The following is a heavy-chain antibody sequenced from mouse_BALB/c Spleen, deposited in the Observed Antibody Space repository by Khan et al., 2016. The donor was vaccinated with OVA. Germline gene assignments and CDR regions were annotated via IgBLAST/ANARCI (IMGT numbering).Heavy chain of an antibody. CDR3: ERGVTGGFAY. J-gene: IGHJ3*01. D-gene: IGHD3-1*01. Sequence: EVELVESGGGLVQPGGSRKLSCAASGFTFSDYGMAWIRQGLGKGPEWITFISSLAYNFYYADTVTGRFTISRENAKNTLYLEMNSLSSEDTAMYNSERGVTGGFAYWGQGTLVTVSA. CDR1: GFTFSDYG. V-gene: IGHV5-15*02. CDR2: ISSLAYNF.